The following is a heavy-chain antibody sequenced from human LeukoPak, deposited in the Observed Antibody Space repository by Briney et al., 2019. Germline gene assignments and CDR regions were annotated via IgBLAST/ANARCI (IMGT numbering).Heavy chain of an antibody. J-gene: IGHJ4*02. CDR2: INPYNGNP. CDR3: ARPELGIAVAGAFDY. D-gene: IGHD6-19*01. CDR1: GYTFTSYG. V-gene: IGHV1-18*01. Sequence: ASVKVSCKASGYTFTSYGISWVRQAPGQGLEWMGWINPYNGNPNYAQKLQGRVTMTTDTSTSTAYMELRSLRSDDTAVYYCARPELGIAVAGAFDYWGQGTLVTVSS.